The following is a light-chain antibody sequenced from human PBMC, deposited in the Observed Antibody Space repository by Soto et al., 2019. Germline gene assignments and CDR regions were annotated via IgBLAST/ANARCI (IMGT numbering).Light chain of an antibody. CDR3: QQYNSWPPIT. CDR2: DAS. J-gene: IGKJ5*01. V-gene: IGKV3-15*01. Sequence: ILMTESPATLSVSPGERATLSCGASQSVSSNLAWYQQKPGQAPRLLIYDASTRATGIPDRFSGGGSGTEFTLTISSLQSEDFVVYYCQQYNSWPPITFGQGTRLE. CDR1: QSVSSN.